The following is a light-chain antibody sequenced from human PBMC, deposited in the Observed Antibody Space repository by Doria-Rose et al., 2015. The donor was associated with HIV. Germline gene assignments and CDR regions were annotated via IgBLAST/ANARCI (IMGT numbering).Light chain of an antibody. CDR2: WAS. J-gene: IGKJ3*01. Sequence: DIQVTQSPESLGMSLGERATLNCKSNQSLLYTSKNYSAWYQQKPGQPPTLLIYWASTRQSVVPTRFSGSVSGTDFTLTISSLKAEDVAVYYCQQYYDTPSFGPGTTVDIK. V-gene: IGKV4-1*01. CDR3: QQYYDTPS. CDR1: QSLLYTSKNY.